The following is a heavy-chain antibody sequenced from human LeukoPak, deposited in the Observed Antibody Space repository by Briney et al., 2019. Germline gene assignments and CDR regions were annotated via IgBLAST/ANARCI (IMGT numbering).Heavy chain of an antibody. D-gene: IGHD6-25*01. J-gene: IGHJ3*02. CDR2: IYYSGST. CDR3: ARRRSLVAAAPHRTFDI. V-gene: IGHV4-39*01. CDR1: GGSISSSSYY. Sequence: PSETLSLTCTVSGGSISSSSYYWGWIRQPPGKGLEWIGSIYYSGSTYYNPSLKSRVTISVDTSKNQFSLKLSSVTAADTAVYYCARRRSLVAAAPHRTFDIWGQGTMVTVSS.